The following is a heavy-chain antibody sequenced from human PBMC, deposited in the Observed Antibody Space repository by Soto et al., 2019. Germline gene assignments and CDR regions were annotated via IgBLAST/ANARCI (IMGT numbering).Heavy chain of an antibody. J-gene: IGHJ6*03. D-gene: IGHD3-10*01. CDR1: GFTFSSYA. CDR2: ISGSGGST. V-gene: IGHV3-23*01. CDR3: AKGFYYYGSGSPDYYYYYYMDV. Sequence: EVQLLESGGGLVQPGGSLRLSCAASGFTFSSYAMSWVRQAPGKGLEWVSAISGSGGSTYYADSVKGRFTISRDNSQNTLYLQMNSLRAEDTAVYYCAKGFYYYGSGSPDYYYYYYMDVWGKGTTVTVSS.